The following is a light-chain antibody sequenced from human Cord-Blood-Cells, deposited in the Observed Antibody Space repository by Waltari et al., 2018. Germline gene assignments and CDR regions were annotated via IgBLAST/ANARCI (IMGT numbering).Light chain of an antibody. J-gene: IGKJ4*01. V-gene: IGKV1-8*01. CDR2: AAS. CDR1: QGISSY. Sequence: AIRMTQSPSSFSASTGDRVTITGRANQGISSYLAWYQQKPGKAPKLLIYAASTLQSGVPSRFSGSGSGTDFTLTISCLQSEDFATYYCQQYYSYPLTFGGGTKVEIK. CDR3: QQYYSYPLT.